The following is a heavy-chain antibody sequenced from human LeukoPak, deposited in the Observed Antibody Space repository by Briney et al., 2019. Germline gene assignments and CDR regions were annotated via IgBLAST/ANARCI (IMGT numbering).Heavy chain of an antibody. CDR2: INPNSGGT. CDR1: GYTFTGYY. CDR3: ARDRRTRRDTAMVRGWFDP. V-gene: IGHV1-2*02. Sequence: ASVKVSCKASGYTFTGYYMHWVRRAPGQGLEWMGWINPNSGGTNYAQKFQGRVTMTRDTSISTAYMELSRLRSDDTAVYYCARDRRTRRDTAMVRGWFDPWGQGTLVTVSS. J-gene: IGHJ5*02. D-gene: IGHD5-18*01.